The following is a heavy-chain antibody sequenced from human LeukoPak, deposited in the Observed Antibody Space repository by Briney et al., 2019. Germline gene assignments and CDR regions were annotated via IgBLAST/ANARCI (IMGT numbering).Heavy chain of an antibody. CDR3: ARGFGCDVPGPSFDY. V-gene: IGHV4-31*03. Sequence: SETLSLTCTVSGGSISSGGYYWSWIRQHPGKGLEWIGYIYYSGSTYYNPSLKSRVTMSVDTSKNQFSLKLSSVTAADTAVYYCARGFGCDVPGPSFDYWGQGTLVTVSS. CDR1: GGSISSGGYY. D-gene: IGHD3-9*01. J-gene: IGHJ4*02. CDR2: IYYSGST.